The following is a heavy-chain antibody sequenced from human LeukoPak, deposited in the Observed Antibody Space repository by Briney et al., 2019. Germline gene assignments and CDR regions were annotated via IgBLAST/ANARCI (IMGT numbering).Heavy chain of an antibody. CDR2: IISSSSYI. CDR3: ARDAGMAGRPPGNWFDP. V-gene: IGHV3-21*01. D-gene: IGHD6-6*01. Sequence: GGSLRHSCAASGFTFSSHSMNWVRQAPGKRLEGGSSIISSSSYIYYADSVKGRFTISRDNAKNSLYLQMNSLKAEDTAVYYCARDAGMAGRPPGNWFDPWGQGTLVTVSS. J-gene: IGHJ5*02. CDR1: GFTFSSHS.